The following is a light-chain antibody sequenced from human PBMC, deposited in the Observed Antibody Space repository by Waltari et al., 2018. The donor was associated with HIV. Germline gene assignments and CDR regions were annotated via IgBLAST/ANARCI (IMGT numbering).Light chain of an antibody. CDR2: DVF. CDR1: TRHPVLYTY. V-gene: IGLV2-14*01. CDR3: SAFTRMGGV. J-gene: IGLJ1*01. Sequence: QSALTQPAPASGSPGPSITIPCTGPTRHPVLYTYVSWYRHHPGEVPQLLLYDVFNRPSGISVRFSGSRSGGAASLTISRLQTDDDGDYFCSAFTRMGGVFGPGT.